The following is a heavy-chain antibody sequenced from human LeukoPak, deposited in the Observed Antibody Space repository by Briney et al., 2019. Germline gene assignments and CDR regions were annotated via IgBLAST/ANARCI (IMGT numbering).Heavy chain of an antibody. V-gene: IGHV4-4*02. CDR3: AKNAVPAPANAAFGY. CDR2: VHDGGTT. CDR1: GDSISSGTY. Sequence: PSGTLSLTCVVSGDSISSGTYWSWVRQPPGEGLEWIGEVHDGGTTKSNPSLKSRVIISVDKSTNQFSLKPTSVTVADTAVYYCAKNAVPAPANAAFGYWAQGTLVTVSP. J-gene: IGHJ4*02. D-gene: IGHD3-22*01.